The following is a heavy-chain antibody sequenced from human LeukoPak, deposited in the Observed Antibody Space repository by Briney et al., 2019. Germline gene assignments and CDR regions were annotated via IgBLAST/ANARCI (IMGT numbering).Heavy chain of an antibody. CDR3: ARASSIVVVTAAFPN. D-gene: IGHD2-21*02. CDR1: GYTFTNYG. V-gene: IGHV1-18*01. CDR2: ISAYNGYT. Sequence: ASVKVSCKASGYTFTNYGFSWVRQAPGQGLEWMGWISAYNGYTDYAQKFQFRVTMTTDTSTSTAYTELRSLRSDDTAVYYCARASSIVVVTAAFPNWGQGTLVTVSS. J-gene: IGHJ1*01.